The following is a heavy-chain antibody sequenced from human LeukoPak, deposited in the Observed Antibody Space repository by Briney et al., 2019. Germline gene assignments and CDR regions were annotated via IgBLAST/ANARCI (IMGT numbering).Heavy chain of an antibody. CDR2: IKSKTDGGTT. D-gene: IGHD3-22*01. V-gene: IGHV3-15*01. CDR1: GFTFTNAW. J-gene: IGHJ4*02. Sequence: GGSLRLSCAASGFTFTNAWMSWVRQAPGKGLEWVGRIKSKTDGGTTDYAAPVKGRFTISRDDSKNTLYLQMNSLKTEDTAVYYCTTSVHYSSDSGDYRGYFDYWGQGTLVTVSS. CDR3: TTSVHYSSDSGDYRGYFDY.